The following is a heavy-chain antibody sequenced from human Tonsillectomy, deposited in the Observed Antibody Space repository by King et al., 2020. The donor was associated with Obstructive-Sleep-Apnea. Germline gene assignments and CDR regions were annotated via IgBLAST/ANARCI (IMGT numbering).Heavy chain of an antibody. D-gene: IGHD1-20*01. CDR2: INHSGST. V-gene: IGHV4-34*01. CDR3: AREEYNWNGGWFDP. Sequence: VQLQQWGAGLLKPSETLSLTCAVYGGSFSGYYWSWIRQPPGKGLEWIGEINHSGSTNYNPSLKSRVTISVDTSKNQFSLKLSSVTAADTAVYYCAREEYNWNGGWFDPWGQGTLVTVSS. CDR1: GGSFSGYY. J-gene: IGHJ5*02.